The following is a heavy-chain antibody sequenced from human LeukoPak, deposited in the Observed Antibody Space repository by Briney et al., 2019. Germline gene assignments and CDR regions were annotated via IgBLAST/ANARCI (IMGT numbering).Heavy chain of an antibody. CDR2: IIPIFGTA. CDR3: ARSTVTTYSYYYYGMDV. D-gene: IGHD4-17*01. J-gene: IGHJ6*02. CDR1: GGTFSNYA. Sequence: SVKVSCKASGGTFSNYAISWVRQAPGQGLEWMGGIIPIFGTANYAQKFQGRVTITADESTSTAYMELSSLRSEDTAVYYCARSTVTTYSYYYYGMDVWGQGTTVTVSS. V-gene: IGHV1-69*13.